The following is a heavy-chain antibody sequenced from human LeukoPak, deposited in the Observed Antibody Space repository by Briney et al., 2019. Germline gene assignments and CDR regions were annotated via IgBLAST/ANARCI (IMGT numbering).Heavy chain of an antibody. CDR2: IIPIFGTA. CDR1: GGTFSSYA. D-gene: IGHD1-14*01. Sequence: GASVKVSCKASGGTFSSYAISWVRQAPGQGLEWMGGIIPIFGTANHAQKFQGRVTITADKSTSTAYMELSSLRSEDTAVYYCAREKPGAFDYWGQGTLVTVSS. CDR3: AREKPGAFDY. V-gene: IGHV1-69*06. J-gene: IGHJ4*02.